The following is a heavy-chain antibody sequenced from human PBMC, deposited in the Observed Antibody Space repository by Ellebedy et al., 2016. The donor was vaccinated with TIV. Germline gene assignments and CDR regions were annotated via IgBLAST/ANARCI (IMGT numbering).Heavy chain of an antibody. V-gene: IGHV3-7*03. CDR1: GFAFETDW. CDR3: ARGGGSSSWYWRF. D-gene: IGHD6-13*01. Sequence: PGGSLRLSCAASGFAFETDWMTWLRQAPGKGLEWVAHINVEGDEQFYADSVRGRFTISRDNSKNSLYLQLSSLRADDSAQYYCARGGGSSSWYWRFWGQGAPVTV. CDR2: INVEGDEQ. J-gene: IGHJ4*02.